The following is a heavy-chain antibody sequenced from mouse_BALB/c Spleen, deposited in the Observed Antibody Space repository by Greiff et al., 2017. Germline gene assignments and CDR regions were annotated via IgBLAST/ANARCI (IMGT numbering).Heavy chain of an antibody. CDR3: ARETPYLDY. Sequence: QVQLKQPGAELVKPGASVKMSCKASGYTFTSYNMHWVKQTPGQGLEWIGAIYPGNGDTSYNQKFKGKATLTADKSSSTAYMQLSSLTSEDSAVYYCARETPYLDYWGQGTTLSVSS. CDR1: GYTFTSYN. J-gene: IGHJ2*01. CDR2: IYPGNGDT. V-gene: IGHV1-12*01. D-gene: IGHD3-2*01.